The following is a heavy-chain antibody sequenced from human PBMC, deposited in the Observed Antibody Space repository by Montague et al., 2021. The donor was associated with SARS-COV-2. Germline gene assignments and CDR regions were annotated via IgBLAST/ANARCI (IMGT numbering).Heavy chain of an antibody. Sequence: SETLSLTCAVYGGSFTGYYWTWIRQPPGKGPEWIGEINHSGSSNYNPSLESRVTMSVDTSKYQFSLRLNSVSAADTAVYYCARAQVTIFGVLIMLPAAGAVDVWGQGTTVTVSS. D-gene: IGHD3-3*01. V-gene: IGHV4-34*01. CDR3: ARAQVTIFGVLIMLPAAGAVDV. CDR2: INHSGSS. J-gene: IGHJ3*01. CDR1: GGSFTGYY.